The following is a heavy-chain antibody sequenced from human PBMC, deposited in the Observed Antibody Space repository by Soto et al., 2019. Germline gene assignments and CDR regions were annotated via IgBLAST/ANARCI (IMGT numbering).Heavy chain of an antibody. D-gene: IGHD2-15*01. V-gene: IGHV3-23*01. Sequence: PGGSLRLSCAASGFTFSSYAMSWVRQAPGKGLEWVSAISGSGGSTYYADSVKGRFTISRDNSKNTLYLQMNSLRAEDTAVYYCAKDGGCSGGSCYGGYYYGMDVWGQGTTVTVSS. CDR3: AKDGGCSGGSCYGGYYYGMDV. J-gene: IGHJ6*02. CDR1: GFTFSSYA. CDR2: ISGSGGST.